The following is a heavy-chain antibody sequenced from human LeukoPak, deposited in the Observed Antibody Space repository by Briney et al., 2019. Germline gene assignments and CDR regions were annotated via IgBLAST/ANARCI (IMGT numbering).Heavy chain of an antibody. CDR2: INPNSGGT. V-gene: IGHV1-2*04. CDR1: GYTFTGYY. J-gene: IGHJ6*02. CDR3: ATPAGGSSLYYGMDV. Sequence: GASVKVSCKASGYTFTGYYMHWVRQAPGQGLEWMGWINPNSGGTNYAQKFQGWVTMTRDTSISTAYMELSRLRSDDTAVYYCATPAGGSSLYYGMDVWGQGTTVTVSS. D-gene: IGHD6-13*01.